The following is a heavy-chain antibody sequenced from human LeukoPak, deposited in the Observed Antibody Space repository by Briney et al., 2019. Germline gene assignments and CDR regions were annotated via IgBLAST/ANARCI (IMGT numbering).Heavy chain of an antibody. V-gene: IGHV4-34*01. CDR2: INHSGST. Sequence: PSETLSLTCAVYGGSFSGYYWSWIRQPPGKGLEWIGEINHSGSTNHNPSLKSRVTISVDTSKNQFSLKLSSVTAADTAVYYCASGPRARRYYYYGMDVWGQGTTVTVSS. CDR1: GGSFSGYY. J-gene: IGHJ6*02. CDR3: ASGPRARRYYYYGMDV.